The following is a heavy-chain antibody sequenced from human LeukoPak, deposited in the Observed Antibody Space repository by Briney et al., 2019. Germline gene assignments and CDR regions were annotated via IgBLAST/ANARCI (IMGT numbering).Heavy chain of an antibody. J-gene: IGHJ4*02. CDR3: ARHVDTAMENY. Sequence: SVKVSCKASGYTFTSYGISWVRQAPGQGLEWMGRIIPILGIANYAQKFQGRVTITADKSTSTAYMELSSLRSEDTAVYYCARHVDTAMENYWGQGTLVTVSS. CDR1: GYTFTSYG. D-gene: IGHD5-18*01. CDR2: IIPILGIA. V-gene: IGHV1-69*04.